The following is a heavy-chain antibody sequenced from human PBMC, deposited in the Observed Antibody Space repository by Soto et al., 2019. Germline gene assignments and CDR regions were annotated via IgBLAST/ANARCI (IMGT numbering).Heavy chain of an antibody. Sequence: ETLSLTCTVSGGSVSSGSYYWSWIRQPPGMGLEWIGYIFYSGTTNYNPSLKSRVTMSLYTSKNQFSLQLSSVTAADTAVYYCARVMFVAGTGYFDYWGQGTQVTVSS. CDR3: ARVMFVAGTGYFDY. D-gene: IGHD6-19*01. CDR1: GGSVSSGSYY. CDR2: IFYSGTT. J-gene: IGHJ4*02. V-gene: IGHV4-61*01.